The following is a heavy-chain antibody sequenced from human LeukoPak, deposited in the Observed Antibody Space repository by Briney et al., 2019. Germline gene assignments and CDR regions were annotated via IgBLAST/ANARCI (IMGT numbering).Heavy chain of an antibody. J-gene: IGHJ1*01. CDR1: GFTFSCYA. CDR2: ISGSGGST. V-gene: IGHV3-23*01. Sequence: GGSLRLSCAASGFTFSCYAMSWVRQAPGKWLEWVSAISGSGGSTYYADSVKGRFTISRDNSKNTLYLQMNSLRAEGTAVYYCAKDLYSSSCYMYFQHWGQGTLVTVSS. CDR3: AKDLYSSSCYMYFQH. D-gene: IGHD6-13*01.